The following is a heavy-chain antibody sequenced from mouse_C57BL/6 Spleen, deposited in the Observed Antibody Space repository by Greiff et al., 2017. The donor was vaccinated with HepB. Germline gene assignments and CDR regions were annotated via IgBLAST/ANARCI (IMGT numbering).Heavy chain of an antibody. CDR3: ARDQTGTGYYFDY. J-gene: IGHJ2*01. Sequence: VQLVESGGGLVKPGGSLKLSCAASGFTFSSYAMSWVRQTPEKRLEWVATISDGGSYTYYPDNVKGRFTISRDNAKNNLYLQMSHLKSEDTAMYYCARDQTGTGYYFDYWGQGTTLTVSS. CDR2: ISDGGSYT. V-gene: IGHV5-4*01. CDR1: GFTFSSYA. D-gene: IGHD4-1*01.